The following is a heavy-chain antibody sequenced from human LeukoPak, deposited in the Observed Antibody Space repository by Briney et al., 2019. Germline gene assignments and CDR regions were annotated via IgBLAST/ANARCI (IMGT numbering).Heavy chain of an antibody. Sequence: GGXLRLSCAASGFTFSSYNMNWVRQAPGKGLEWVSSITSSSNYIYYADSVKGRFTISRDNDKNSLYLQMNSLRAEDTTVYYCARDCWDYGSGSYCGIDYWGQGTLVTVSS. CDR1: GFTFSSYN. CDR3: ARDCWDYGSGSYCGIDY. V-gene: IGHV3-21*03. J-gene: IGHJ4*02. D-gene: IGHD3-10*01. CDR2: ITSSSNYI.